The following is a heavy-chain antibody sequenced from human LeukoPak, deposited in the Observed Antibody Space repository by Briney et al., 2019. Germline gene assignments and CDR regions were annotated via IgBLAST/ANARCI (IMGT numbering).Heavy chain of an antibody. J-gene: IGHJ4*02. V-gene: IGHV4-39*07. CDR1: GGSISSSSYY. Sequence: SETLSLTCTVSGGSISSSSYYWGWIRQPPGKGLEWIGSIYYSGSTYYNPSLKSRVTISVDTSKNQFSLKLSSVTAADTAVYYCAREDGVCEFDYWGQGTLVTVSS. CDR2: IYYSGST. D-gene: IGHD5/OR15-5a*01. CDR3: AREDGVCEFDY.